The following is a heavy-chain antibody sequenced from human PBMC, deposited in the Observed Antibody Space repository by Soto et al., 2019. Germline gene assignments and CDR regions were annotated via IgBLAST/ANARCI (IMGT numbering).Heavy chain of an antibody. CDR3: VKDRGSRGWIVGLFDS. CDR2: ISGSGGIT. CDR1: GSTFSTYA. J-gene: IGHJ4*02. V-gene: IGHV3-23*01. D-gene: IGHD6-19*01. Sequence: EVQLLESGGGLVKPGGSLRLSCVVSGSTFSTYAMSWVRQTPGKGLEWASAISGSGGITYHADSVKGRFTITRDNSQNTLYLQMNSLRADDTGVYYWVKDRGSRGWIVGLFDSWGQGTLVTVSP.